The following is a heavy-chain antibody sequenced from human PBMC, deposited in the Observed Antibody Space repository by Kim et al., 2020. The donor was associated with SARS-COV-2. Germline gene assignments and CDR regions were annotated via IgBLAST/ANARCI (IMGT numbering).Heavy chain of an antibody. CDR1: GFTFSSYD. V-gene: IGHV3-13*01. CDR2: IGTAGDT. CDR3: ARGELSSGSVDY. J-gene: IGHJ4*02. Sequence: GGSLRLSCAASGFTFSSYDMHWVRQATGKGLEWVSAIGTAGDTYYPGSVKGRFTISRENAKNSLYLQMNSLRAGDTAVYYCARGELSSGSVDYWGQGTLVTVSS. D-gene: IGHD6-19*01.